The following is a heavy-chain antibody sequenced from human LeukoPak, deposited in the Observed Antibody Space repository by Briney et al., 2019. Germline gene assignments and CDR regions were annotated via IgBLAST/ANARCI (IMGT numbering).Heavy chain of an antibody. Sequence: SETLSLTCAVYGGSFSGYYWSWIRRPPGKGLEWIGEINHSGSTNYNPSLKSRVTISVDTSKNQFSLKLSSVTAADTAVYYCARGPYYSDSIRRFDPWGQGTLVTVSS. V-gene: IGHV4-34*01. CDR1: GGSFSGYY. CDR2: INHSGST. CDR3: ARGPYYSDSIRRFDP. J-gene: IGHJ5*02. D-gene: IGHD3-22*01.